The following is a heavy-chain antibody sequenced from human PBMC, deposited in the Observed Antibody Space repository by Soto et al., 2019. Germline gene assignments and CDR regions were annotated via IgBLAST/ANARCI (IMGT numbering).Heavy chain of an antibody. V-gene: IGHV3-30*18. CDR3: AKEGLAYCGGDCSGAFDI. D-gene: IGHD2-21*02. J-gene: IGHJ3*02. CDR2: ISYDGSNK. CDR1: GFTFSSYG. Sequence: QVQLVESGGGVVQPGRSLRLSCAASGFTFSSYGMHWVRQAPGKGLEWVAVISYDGSNKYYADSVKGRFTISRDNSKNTLYLQMNSLRAVDTAVYYCAKEGLAYCGGDCSGAFDIWGQGTMVTVSS.